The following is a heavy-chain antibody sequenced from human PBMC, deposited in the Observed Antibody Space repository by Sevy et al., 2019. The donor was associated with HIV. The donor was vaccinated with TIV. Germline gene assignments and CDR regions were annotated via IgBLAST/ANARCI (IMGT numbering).Heavy chain of an antibody. CDR3: ARDLISGSYSQSLDY. CDR1: GFTFSSHA. J-gene: IGHJ4*02. Sequence: GGSLRLSCAASGFTFSSHAMHWVHQAPGKGLDWVAVISSDGNSQYSADSVKGRFTISRDNSKNTLYLQMDSLRVEDTAVYYCARDLISGSYSQSLDYWGQGTLVTVSS. V-gene: IGHV3-30*04. D-gene: IGHD1-26*01. CDR2: ISSDGNSQ.